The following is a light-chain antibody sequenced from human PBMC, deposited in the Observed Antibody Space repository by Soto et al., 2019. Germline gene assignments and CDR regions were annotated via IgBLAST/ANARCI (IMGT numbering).Light chain of an antibody. CDR2: EES. CDR3: QQYNRYLPIT. J-gene: IGKJ5*01. V-gene: IGKV1-9*01. CDR1: QAVPNN. Sequence: DIHLNQSPSFLSAYVGDRVTMTCRPSQAVPNNMAWYQQKPGKPPKLLIYEESTLHSGVPSRFSGRKSGTQFTLTIDSLQPEDFATYYCQQYNRYLPITFGQGTRL.